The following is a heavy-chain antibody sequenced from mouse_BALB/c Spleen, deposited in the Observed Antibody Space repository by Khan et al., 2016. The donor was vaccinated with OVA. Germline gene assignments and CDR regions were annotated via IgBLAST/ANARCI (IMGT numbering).Heavy chain of an antibody. J-gene: IGHJ2*01. Sequence: VQLMESGAELVKPGASVKLSCTASGFNIKDTYMHWVKQRPEQGLEWIGRIDPANGNTKYDPKFQGKATITADTSSNTAYLQLSSLTSEDTAVFYCDIINAWGQGTPLTVSS. D-gene: IGHD1-2*01. CDR2: IDPANGNT. CDR3: DIINA. CDR1: GFNIKDTY. V-gene: IGHV14-3*02.